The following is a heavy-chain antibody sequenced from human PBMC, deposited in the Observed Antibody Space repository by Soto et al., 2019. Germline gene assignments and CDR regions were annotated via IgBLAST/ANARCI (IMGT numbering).Heavy chain of an antibody. D-gene: IGHD2-8*01. CDR3: ARDGSYCTNGVCFYYLDY. CDR2: IIPLFGKA. V-gene: IGHV1-69*06. CDR1: GGSLNNYA. Sequence: QMQLVQSGAEAKTPGSSVKVSFKASGGSLNNYAVSWVRQAPGQGLEWMGRIIPLFGKADYARKLQGRVTLTADKYTNTAYMELSSLRSEDTAMYFCARDGSYCTNGVCFYYLDYWGQGTLVTVSS. J-gene: IGHJ4*02.